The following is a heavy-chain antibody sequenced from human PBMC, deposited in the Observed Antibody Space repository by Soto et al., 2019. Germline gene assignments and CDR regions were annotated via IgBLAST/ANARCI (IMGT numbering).Heavy chain of an antibody. CDR2: IYYSGST. V-gene: IGHV4-61*01. D-gene: IGHD2-8*01. CDR1: GGSVSSGSYY. CDR3: AKERDNGADRYYFDD. Sequence: PSETLSLTCTVSGGSVSSGSYYWSWIRQPPGKGLEWIGYIYYSGSTNYNPSLKSRVTISVDTSKNQFSLKLSSVTAADTAVYFWAKERDNGADRYYFDDWGQGTLVTVSS. J-gene: IGHJ4*02.